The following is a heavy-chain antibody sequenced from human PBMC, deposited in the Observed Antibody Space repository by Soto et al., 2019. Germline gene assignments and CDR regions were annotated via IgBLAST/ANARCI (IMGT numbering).Heavy chain of an antibody. J-gene: IGHJ6*03. D-gene: IGHD5-12*01. Sequence: PSETLSLTCTVSGGSISSYYWSWIRQPPGKGLEWIGYIYYSGSTNYNPSLKSRVTISVDTSKNQFSLKLSSVTAADTAVYYCARRAMEYSGYPEHPFPAWTYYYYMDVWGKGTTVTVS. CDR1: GGSISSYY. CDR3: ARRAMEYSGYPEHPFPAWTYYYYMDV. CDR2: IYYSGST. V-gene: IGHV4-59*08.